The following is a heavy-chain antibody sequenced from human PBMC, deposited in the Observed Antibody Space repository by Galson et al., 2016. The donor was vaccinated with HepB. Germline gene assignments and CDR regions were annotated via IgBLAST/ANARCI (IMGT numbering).Heavy chain of an antibody. CDR2: IYYSGNT. J-gene: IGHJ4*02. CDR3: ARHAMHYDILTGYYND. Sequence: ETLSPTCTVSGGSIGSNSNYWGWIRQPPGKGLEWIGSIYYSGNTYCNPSLKSRVTISVDTSKNQFSLKLSSVTAADTAVYSCARHAMHYDILTGYYNDWGQGILVTVSS. V-gene: IGHV4-39*01. CDR1: GGSIGSNSNY. D-gene: IGHD3-9*01.